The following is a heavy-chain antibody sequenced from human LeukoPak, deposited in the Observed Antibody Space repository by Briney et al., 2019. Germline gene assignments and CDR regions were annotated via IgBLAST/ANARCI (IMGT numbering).Heavy chain of an antibody. Sequence: PSETLSLTCTVSGGSISSYYWSWIRPPPGKGLEWIGYIYYSGSTNYNPSLKSRVTISVDTSKNQFSLKLSSVTAADTAVYYCARRSEGAAAGRAFDYWGQGTLVTVSS. J-gene: IGHJ4*02. D-gene: IGHD6-13*01. V-gene: IGHV4-59*08. CDR3: ARRSEGAAAGRAFDY. CDR1: GGSISSYY. CDR2: IYYSGST.